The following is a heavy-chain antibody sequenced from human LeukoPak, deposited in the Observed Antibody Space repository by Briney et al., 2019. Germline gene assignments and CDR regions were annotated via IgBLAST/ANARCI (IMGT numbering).Heavy chain of an antibody. CDR1: GFTFSTYW. J-gene: IGHJ4*02. D-gene: IGHD5-24*01. CDR2: ISSDGSRT. Sequence: GGTLRLSCAASGFTFSTYWIHWLRQTPEKGLVWVSRISSDGSRTTYADSVKGRFTISRDNAKNTVYLQMNSLRAEDTAVYYCGRDTGDGYNSYFDYWGQGTMVTVSA. V-gene: IGHV3-74*01. CDR3: GRDTGDGYNSYFDY.